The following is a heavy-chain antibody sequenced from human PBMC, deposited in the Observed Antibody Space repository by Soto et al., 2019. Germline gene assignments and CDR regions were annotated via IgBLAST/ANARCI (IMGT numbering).Heavy chain of an antibody. J-gene: IGHJ6*02. V-gene: IGHV3-30-3*01. CDR3: ARPAATVIYYSGMDG. CDR2: ISFDGSNE. D-gene: IGHD2-2*01. Sequence: PACSLRLSCAASGLPFINYAMHWVRQAQGKGLEWVAIISFDGSNEHYADSVQGRFTISRDNSENTLYLQMNSLRADDTAVYYCARPAATVIYYSGMDGWGQGTTVTVSS. CDR1: GLPFINYA.